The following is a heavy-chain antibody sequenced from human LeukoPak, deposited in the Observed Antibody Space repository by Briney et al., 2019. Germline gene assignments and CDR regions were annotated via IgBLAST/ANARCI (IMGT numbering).Heavy chain of an antibody. V-gene: IGHV3-66*01. CDR1: GFTVSSNY. CDR2: IYGGGST. J-gene: IGHJ6*02. Sequence: GGSLRLSCAASGFTVSSNYMSWVRQAPGKGLEWVSVIYGGGSTYYADSVKGRFTISRDNSKNTLYLQMNSLRAEDTAVYYCARDRVYDILTGYRDYGMDVWGQGTTVTVSS. CDR3: ARDRVYDILTGYRDYGMDV. D-gene: IGHD3-9*01.